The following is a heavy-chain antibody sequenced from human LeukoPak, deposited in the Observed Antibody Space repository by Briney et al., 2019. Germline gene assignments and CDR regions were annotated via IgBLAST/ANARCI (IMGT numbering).Heavy chain of an antibody. Sequence: SVTVSCKASGGTFSSYAISWVRQAPGQGLEWMGGIIPIFGTANYAQKFQGRVTITTDESTSTAYMELSSLRSEDTAVYYCARYYYDSSGYQGFFDYWGQGTLVTVSS. CDR1: GGTFSSYA. CDR2: IIPIFGTA. D-gene: IGHD3-22*01. V-gene: IGHV1-69*05. J-gene: IGHJ4*02. CDR3: ARYYYDSSGYQGFFDY.